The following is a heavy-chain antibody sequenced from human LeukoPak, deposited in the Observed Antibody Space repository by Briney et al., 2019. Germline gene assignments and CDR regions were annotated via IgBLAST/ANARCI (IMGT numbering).Heavy chain of an antibody. D-gene: IGHD6-6*01. CDR2: ISSSSSYI. J-gene: IGHJ4*02. V-gene: IGHV3-21*01. CDR3: ARGIEYSSSSDY. CDR1: GFTFSSYS. Sequence: PGGSLRLSCAASGFTFSSYSMNWVRQAPGKGLEWVSSISSSSSYIYYADSVKGRFTISRDNAKNSLYPQMNSLRAEDTAVYYCARGIEYSSSSDYRGQGTLVTVSS.